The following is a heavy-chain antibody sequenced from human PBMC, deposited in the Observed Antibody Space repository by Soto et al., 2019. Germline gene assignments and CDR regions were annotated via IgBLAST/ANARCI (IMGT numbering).Heavy chain of an antibody. CDR3: ACSRTARDTLVVVGTTS. J-gene: IGHJ5*02. CDR1: GFTFSSYW. Sequence: GGSLRLSCAASGFTFSSYWMSWVRQAPGKGLEWLANIKEDGSEKYYVDSVKGRFTISRDNAKNSLYLQMNSLRAEDTAVYYCACSRTARDTLVVVGTTSWGQGTLVTVSS. D-gene: IGHD2-15*01. CDR2: IKEDGSEK. V-gene: IGHV3-7*01.